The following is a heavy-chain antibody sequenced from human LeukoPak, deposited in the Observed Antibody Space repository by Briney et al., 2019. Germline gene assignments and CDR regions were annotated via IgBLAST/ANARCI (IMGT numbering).Heavy chain of an antibody. CDR3: TRKGSQWDFLVDY. Sequence: PGGSLRLSCAASGFAFNTYSMNWVRQAPGKGLEWVSFIFSSSTYIYYTDSVKGRFTISRDNSENSLYLQMDSLTAEDTAVYYCTRKGSQWDFLVDYWGQGTRVAVSP. D-gene: IGHD2/OR15-2a*01. J-gene: IGHJ4*02. CDR1: GFAFNTYS. CDR2: IFSSSTYI. V-gene: IGHV3-21*01.